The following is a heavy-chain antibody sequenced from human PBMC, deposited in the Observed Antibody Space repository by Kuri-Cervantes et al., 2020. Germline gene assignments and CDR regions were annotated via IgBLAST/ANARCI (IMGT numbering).Heavy chain of an antibody. Sequence: GESLKISCEVSGLSFRSYWMSWVRQAPGKGLEWVANIKQDGSERNYGNSVRGRFTTSRDNAKNSLYLQMNSLRAEDTAVYFCARDGYYDNSGYWGQGTLVTVSS. D-gene: IGHD3-22*01. CDR3: ARDGYYDNSGY. CDR2: IKQDGSER. V-gene: IGHV3-7*01. J-gene: IGHJ4*02. CDR1: GLSFRSYW.